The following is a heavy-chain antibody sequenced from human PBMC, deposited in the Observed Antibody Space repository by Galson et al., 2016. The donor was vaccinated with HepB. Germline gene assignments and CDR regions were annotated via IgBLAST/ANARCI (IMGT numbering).Heavy chain of an antibody. D-gene: IGHD3-10*01. V-gene: IGHV5-10-1*01. CDR3: ARMNDGSGSYYKSLDV. CDR1: GYSFTSYW. Sequence: QSGAEVKKPGESLRISCKGSGYSFTSYWISWVRQMPGKGLEWMGMIDTSDSYTNYSPSFQGHVTISLDKSISAAYLQWTSLKASDTAMHYCARMNDGSGSYYKSLDVWGQGTTVTVSS. J-gene: IGHJ6*02. CDR2: IDTSDSYT.